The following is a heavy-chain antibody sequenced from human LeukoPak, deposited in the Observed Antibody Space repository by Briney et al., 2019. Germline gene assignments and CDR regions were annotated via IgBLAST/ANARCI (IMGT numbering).Heavy chain of an antibody. D-gene: IGHD6-13*01. CDR2: INHSGST. Sequence: SETLSLTCAVYGGSFSGYYWSWIRQPPGKGLEWIGEINHSGSTNYNPSLKSRVTRSVDTSKNQFSLKLSSVTAADTAVYYCARGRASAAGPFDYWGQGTLVTVSS. V-gene: IGHV4-34*01. CDR3: ARGRASAAGPFDY. J-gene: IGHJ4*02. CDR1: GGSFSGYY.